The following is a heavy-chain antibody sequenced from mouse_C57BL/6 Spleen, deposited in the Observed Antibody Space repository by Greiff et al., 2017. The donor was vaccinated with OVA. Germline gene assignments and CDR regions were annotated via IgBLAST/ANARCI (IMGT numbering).Heavy chain of an antibody. D-gene: IGHD2-4*01. CDR3: ARSKDYDYDGAWFAY. CDR1: GYTFTSYW. J-gene: IGHJ3*01. Sequence: QVHVKQPGTELVKPGASVKLSCKASGYTFTSYWMHWVKQRPGQGLEWIGNINPSNGGTNYNEKFKSKATLTVDKSSSTAYMQLSSLTSEDSAVYYCARSKDYDYDGAWFAYWGQGTLVTVSA. V-gene: IGHV1-53*01. CDR2: INPSNGGT.